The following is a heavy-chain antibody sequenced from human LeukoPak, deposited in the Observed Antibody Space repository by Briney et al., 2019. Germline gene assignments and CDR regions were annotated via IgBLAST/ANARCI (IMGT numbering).Heavy chain of an antibody. J-gene: IGHJ3*02. CDR3: ARVRDYDYVWGRREDAFDI. CDR1: GFIFSTYW. D-gene: IGHD3-16*01. Sequence: PGGSLRLSCTASGFIFSTYWMHWVRQAPWKGLVWVSRINSVGSSTNYADSVKGRFTISRDNAKNMLYLQMNSLRAEDTAVYYCARVRDYDYVWGRREDAFDIWGQGTMVTVSS. CDR2: INSVGSST. V-gene: IGHV3-74*01.